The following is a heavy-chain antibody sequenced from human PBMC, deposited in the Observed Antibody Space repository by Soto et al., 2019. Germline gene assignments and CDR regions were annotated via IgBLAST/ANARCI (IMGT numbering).Heavy chain of an antibody. D-gene: IGHD6-19*01. V-gene: IGHV3-23*01. J-gene: IGHJ4*02. CDR2: ISFGGGST. CDR1: GFTFGSYA. Sequence: EVQLLESGGGLVQPGGSLRLSCAASGFTFGSYAMTWVRQAPGKGLEWVSAISFGGGSTYYADSVKGRFTISRDNSKNQLYLQMTSLRAEDTAIYYCATDSFGSGIAVAGNYWGQGTLVTVSS. CDR3: ATDSFGSGIAVAGNY.